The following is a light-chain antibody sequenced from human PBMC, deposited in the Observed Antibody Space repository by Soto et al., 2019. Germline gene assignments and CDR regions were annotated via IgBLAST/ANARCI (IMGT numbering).Light chain of an antibody. V-gene: IGKV3D-15*01. CDR3: QQYNNWVT. CDR2: GAS. CDR1: QSVGTN. Sequence: EIVMTQSPDTLSLSPGERATLSCRASQSVGTNLAWYQQKPGQSPRLLIYGASTRATGIPARFCGSGSGTEFTLTISSLQSEDIAIYSCQQYNNWVTFGGGTKVQIK. J-gene: IGKJ4*01.